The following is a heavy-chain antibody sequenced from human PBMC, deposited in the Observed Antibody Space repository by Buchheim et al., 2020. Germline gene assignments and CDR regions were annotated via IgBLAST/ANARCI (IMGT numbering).Heavy chain of an antibody. CDR2: ISYDGSNK. Sequence: QVQLVESGGGVVQPGRSLRLSCAASGFTFSSYGMHWVRQAPGKGLEWVAVISYDGSNKYYGDSVKGRFTISRENSKNKLHLEMNSLRLEDTAVYYCAKENTRSWTDYWGLGTL. V-gene: IGHV3-30*18. CDR1: GFTFSSYG. J-gene: IGHJ4*02. CDR3: AKENTRSWTDY. D-gene: IGHD6-13*01.